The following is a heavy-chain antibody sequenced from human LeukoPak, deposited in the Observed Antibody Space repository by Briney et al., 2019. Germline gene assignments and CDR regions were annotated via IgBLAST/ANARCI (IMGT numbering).Heavy chain of an antibody. Sequence: GASVKVSCKAFGYTFTSYGISWVRQAPGQGLEWMGWINPNSGGTNYAQKFQGRVTMTRDTSISTAYMELSRLRSDDTAVYYCARPPPYYYDSSGYANWGQGTLVTVSS. J-gene: IGHJ4*02. V-gene: IGHV1-2*02. D-gene: IGHD3-22*01. CDR2: INPNSGGT. CDR1: GYTFTSYG. CDR3: ARPPPYYYDSSGYAN.